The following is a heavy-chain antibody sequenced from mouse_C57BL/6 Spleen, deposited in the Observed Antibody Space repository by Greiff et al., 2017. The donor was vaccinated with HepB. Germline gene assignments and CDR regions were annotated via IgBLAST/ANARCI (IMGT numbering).Heavy chain of an antibody. D-gene: IGHD2-4*01. CDR3: ARWGDYDTFYAMDY. CDR1: GYTFTSYW. Sequence: VQLQQPGAELVKPGASVKLSCKASGYTFTSYWMQWVKQRPGQGLEWIGEIDPSDSYTNYNQKFKGKATLTVDTSSSTAYMQLSSLTSEDSAVYYCARWGDYDTFYAMDYWGQGTSVTVSS. J-gene: IGHJ4*01. CDR2: IDPSDSYT. V-gene: IGHV1-50*01.